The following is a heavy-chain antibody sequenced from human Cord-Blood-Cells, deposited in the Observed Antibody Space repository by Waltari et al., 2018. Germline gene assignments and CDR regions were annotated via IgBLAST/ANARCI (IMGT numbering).Heavy chain of an antibody. CDR3: ARAGSYYAFDI. J-gene: IGHJ3*02. CDR1: GFPVRSNS. Sequence: EVQLVESGGGLIQPGGSLRLSGSASGFPVRSNSLTWVRQAPGKGLEWVSVIYSGGSTYYADSVKGRFTISRDNSKNTLYLQMNSLRAEDTAVYYCARAGSYYAFDIWGQGTMVTVSS. D-gene: IGHD1-26*01. V-gene: IGHV3-53*01. CDR2: IYSGGST.